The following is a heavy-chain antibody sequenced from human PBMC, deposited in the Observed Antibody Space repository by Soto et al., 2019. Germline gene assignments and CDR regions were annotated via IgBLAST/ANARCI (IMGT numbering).Heavy chain of an antibody. J-gene: IGHJ4*02. CDR1: GFTFISLA. D-gene: IGHD6-19*01. CDR3: AKDATRTSGWYYFDY. V-gene: IGHV3-23*01. Sequence: GGSLRLSCAASGFTFISLAMGWVRQAPGKGLEWVSAIDYSGGIRYYADSVKGRFTISRDNSKSTLYLQMNSLWPEDTAVYYCAKDATRTSGWYYFDYWGQGALVTVSS. CDR2: IDYSGGIR.